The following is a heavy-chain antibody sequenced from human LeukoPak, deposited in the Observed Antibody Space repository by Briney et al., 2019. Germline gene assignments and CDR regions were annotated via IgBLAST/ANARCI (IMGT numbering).Heavy chain of an antibody. CDR1: GYSINSGYH. V-gene: IGHV4-38-2*02. CDR2: MHHTGST. D-gene: IGHD6-19*01. J-gene: IGHJ3*02. Sequence: SETLSLTCSVSGYSINSGYHWGWIRQPPGKGLEWIAIMHHTGSTHYNPSLQSRVTISIDTSKNHFSLKLSSVTAADTAVYYCARATGWLPDAFDIWGQGTMVTVSS. CDR3: ARATGWLPDAFDI.